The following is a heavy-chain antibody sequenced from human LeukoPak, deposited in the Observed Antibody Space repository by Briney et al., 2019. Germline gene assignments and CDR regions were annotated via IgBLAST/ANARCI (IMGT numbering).Heavy chain of an antibody. V-gene: IGHV4-61*02. CDR3: ARGMIVVVSDAFDI. Sequence: SQTLSLTCTVSGGSISSGSYYWSWIRQPAGKGLEWIGRIYSSGSTNYNPSLKSRVTISVDTSKNQFSLKLSSVTAADTAVYYCARGMIVVVSDAFDIWGQGTMVTVSS. CDR1: GGSISSGSYY. CDR2: IYSSGST. J-gene: IGHJ3*02. D-gene: IGHD3-22*01.